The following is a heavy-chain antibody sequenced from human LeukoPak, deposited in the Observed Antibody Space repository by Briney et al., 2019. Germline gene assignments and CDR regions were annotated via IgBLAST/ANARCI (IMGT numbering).Heavy chain of an antibody. CDR3: ATNYDSSAYGVFDP. CDR1: GFTFSSYW. J-gene: IGHJ5*02. V-gene: IGHV3-74*01. D-gene: IGHD3-22*01. CDR2: ISSDGRTT. Sequence: GGSLRLSCAASGFTFSSYWMHWVRQAPGKGLVWVSRISSDGRTTSYADSVKGRFTISRDNAKNTLYLQMNSLRAEDTAVYYCATNYDSSAYGVFDPWGQGTLVTVSS.